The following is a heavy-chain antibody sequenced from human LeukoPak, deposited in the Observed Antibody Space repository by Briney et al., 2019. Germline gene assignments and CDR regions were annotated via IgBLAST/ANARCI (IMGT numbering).Heavy chain of an antibody. CDR1: GFSLSTSGVG. CDR2: IYWDDDK. CDR3: AHARMITFGGVIVQSYYFDY. D-gene: IGHD3-16*02. V-gene: IGHV2-5*02. Sequence: SGPTLVNPTQTLTLTCTFSGFSLSTSGVGVGWIRQPPGKALEWLALIYWDDDKRYSPSLKSRLTITKDTSKNQVVLTMTNMDPVDTATYYCAHARMITFGGVIVQSYYFDYWGQGTLVTVSS. J-gene: IGHJ4*02.